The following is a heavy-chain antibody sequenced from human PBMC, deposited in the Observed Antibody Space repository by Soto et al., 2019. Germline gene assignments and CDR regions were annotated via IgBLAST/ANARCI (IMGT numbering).Heavy chain of an antibody. CDR2: IWYDGSNK. CDR1: GFTFSSYG. D-gene: IGHD2-15*01. CDR3: ARDRVVVAATLMFHGFDP. V-gene: IGHV3-33*01. Sequence: QVQLVESGGGVVQPGRSLRLSCAASGFTFSSYGMHWVRQAPGKGLEWVAVIWYDGSNKYYADSVKGRFTISRDNSKNTLYLQMNSLRAEDTAVYYCARDRVVVAATLMFHGFDPWGQGTLVTVSS. J-gene: IGHJ5*02.